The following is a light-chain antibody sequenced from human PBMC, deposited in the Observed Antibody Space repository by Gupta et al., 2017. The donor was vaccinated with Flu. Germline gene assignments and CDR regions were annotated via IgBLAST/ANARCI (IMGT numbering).Light chain of an antibody. CDR2: DTN. Sequence: SDTNKRPSGIPYRFSGSQSGPSAPLGITGLQPRDAADYYCGTWERSLSAGVFGGGTKLTVL. CDR3: GTWERSLSAGV. J-gene: IGLJ3*02. V-gene: IGLV1-51*01.